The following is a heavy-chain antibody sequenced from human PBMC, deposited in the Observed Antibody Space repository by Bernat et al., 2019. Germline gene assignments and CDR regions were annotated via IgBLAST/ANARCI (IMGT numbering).Heavy chain of an antibody. J-gene: IGHJ3*02. CDR3: AHRPYGDSRDAFDI. CDR1: GFSLSTSGVG. CDR2: IYWDDDK. Sequence: QITLKESGPTLVKPTQTLTLTCTFSGFSLSTSGVGVGWIRQPPGKALEWLALIYWDDDKRYGPSLKSRLTITKDTSKNQVVLTMTNMDPVDTATYYCAHRPYGDSRDAFDIWGQGTMVTVSS. D-gene: IGHD4-17*01. V-gene: IGHV2-5*05.